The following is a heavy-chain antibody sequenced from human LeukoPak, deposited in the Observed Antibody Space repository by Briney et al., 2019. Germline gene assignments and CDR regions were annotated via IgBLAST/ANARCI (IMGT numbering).Heavy chain of an antibody. CDR3: AREGYSGYDYLDY. Sequence: GASVRVSFTASGYTFTDYYMHWVRQAPGQGLEWMGWINPNSGGTNYAQKFQGRVTMTRATSISTAYMELRRLRSDDTAVYYCAREGYSGYDYLDYWGQGTLVTVSA. CDR2: INPNSGGT. D-gene: IGHD5-12*01. J-gene: IGHJ4*02. V-gene: IGHV1-2*02. CDR1: GYTFTDYY.